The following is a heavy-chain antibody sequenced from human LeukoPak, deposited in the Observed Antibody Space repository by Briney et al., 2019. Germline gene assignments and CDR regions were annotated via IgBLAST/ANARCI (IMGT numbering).Heavy chain of an antibody. J-gene: IGHJ1*01. CDR1: GFTFSSYA. V-gene: IGHV3-23*01. Sequence: PGGSLRLSCAASGFTFSSYAVSWVRQAPGKGLEWVSAISGSGGSTYYADSVKGRFTISRDNSKNTLYLQMNSLRAEDTAVYYCAKYSGSGWVSEYFQHWGQGTLVTVSS. D-gene: IGHD6-19*01. CDR3: AKYSGSGWVSEYFQH. CDR2: ISGSGGST.